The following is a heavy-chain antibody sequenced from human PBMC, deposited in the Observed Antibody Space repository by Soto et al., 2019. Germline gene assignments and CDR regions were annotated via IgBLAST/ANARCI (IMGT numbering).Heavy chain of an antibody. J-gene: IGHJ6*03. CDR2: INSDNGNT. CDR1: GYTFSNSG. Sequence: GASVKVSCKASGYTFSNSGISWVRQAPGQGLEWLGWINSDNGNTNYAQHLQGRVTLTTDTSTSTAYLDLRSLRSDDTAVYYCARHQGITTFGVYSMYY. V-gene: IGHV1-18*01. D-gene: IGHD3-3*01. CDR3: ARHQGITTFGVYSMYY.